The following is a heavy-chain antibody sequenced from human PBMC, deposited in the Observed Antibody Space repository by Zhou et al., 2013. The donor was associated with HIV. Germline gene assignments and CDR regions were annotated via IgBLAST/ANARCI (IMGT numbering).Heavy chain of an antibody. CDR1: GGTFNKYA. D-gene: IGHD3-16*01. V-gene: IGHV1-69*13. J-gene: IGHJ5*02. Sequence: QVQLVQSGAEVKKPGSSVKVSCKASGGTFNKYAISWVRQAPGQGLEWMGRIIPIFGTPNYAQKFRGRLTITADESTGTVYMELSSLRSEDTAVYYCASRGGDYPWDWFDPWGQGALVTVSS. CDR3: ASRGGDYPWDWFDP. CDR2: IIPIFGTP.